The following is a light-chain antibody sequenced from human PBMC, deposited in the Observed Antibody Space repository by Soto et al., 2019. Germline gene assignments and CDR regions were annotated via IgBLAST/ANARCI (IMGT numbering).Light chain of an antibody. CDR1: QGISSY. CDR2: DAS. CDR3: QQYDNYPLT. J-gene: IGKJ4*01. V-gene: IGKV1-8*01. Sequence: AIRMTQSPSSFSASTGDRVTITCRASQGISSYLAWYQQKPGKAPKLLIYDASSLESGVPSRFSGSGSGTEFTLTISNLQPDDFATYYCQQYDNYPLTFGGGTKVDIK.